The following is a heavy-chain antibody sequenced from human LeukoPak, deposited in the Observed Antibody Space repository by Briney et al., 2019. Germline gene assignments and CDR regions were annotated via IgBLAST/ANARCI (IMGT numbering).Heavy chain of an antibody. CDR1: GGSISSYY. CDR2: IYYSGSA. D-gene: IGHD3-22*01. Sequence: SETLSLTCTVSGGSISSYYWSWIRQPPGKGLEWIGYIYYSGSANYNPSLKSRVTISVDTSKNQFSLKLSSVTAADTAVYYCARTTRYYYDSSGYYYDAFDIWGQGTMVTVSS. V-gene: IGHV4-59*01. J-gene: IGHJ3*02. CDR3: ARTTRYYYDSSGYYYDAFDI.